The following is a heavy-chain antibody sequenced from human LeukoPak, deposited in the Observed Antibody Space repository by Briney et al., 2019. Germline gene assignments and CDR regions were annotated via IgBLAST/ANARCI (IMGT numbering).Heavy chain of an antibody. J-gene: IGHJ4*02. CDR1: GYTFTGYY. V-gene: IGHV1-2*02. Sequence: ASVKVSCKASGYTFTGYYMHWVRQAPGQGLEWMGWINPNRGGTNYAQKFQGRVTMTRDTSISTAYMELSRLRSDDTAVYYCARSYSITMIVPPHRFDYWGQGTLVTVSS. CDR2: INPNRGGT. D-gene: IGHD3-22*01. CDR3: ARSYSITMIVPPHRFDY.